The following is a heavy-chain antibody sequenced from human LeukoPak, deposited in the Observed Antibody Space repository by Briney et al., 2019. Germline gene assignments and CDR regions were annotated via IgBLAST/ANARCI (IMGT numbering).Heavy chain of an antibody. J-gene: IGHJ4*02. V-gene: IGHV3-30-3*01. Sequence: GRSLRLSCAASGFTFSSYAMHWVRQAPGKGLEWVAVISYDGSNKYYADSVKGRFTISRDNSKNTLYLQMNSLRAEDTAVYYCASDSGVAAAGSFDYWGQGTLVTVSS. CDR2: ISYDGSNK. D-gene: IGHD6-13*01. CDR1: GFTFSSYA. CDR3: ASDSGVAAAGSFDY.